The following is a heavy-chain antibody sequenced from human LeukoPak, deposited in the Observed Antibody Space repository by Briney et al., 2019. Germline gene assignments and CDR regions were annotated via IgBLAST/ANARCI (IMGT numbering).Heavy chain of an antibody. CDR1: GGSISTYY. Sequence: KPSETLSLTCTVSGGSISTYYWSWIRQPAGKGLEWIGRIYTSGSTTYNPSLKSRVTMSVDTSKNQFSLKLTSVTAADTAAYYCARDSAPWSGHYMDVWGKGTTVTVSS. J-gene: IGHJ6*03. CDR3: ARDSAPWSGHYMDV. CDR2: IYTSGST. D-gene: IGHD3-3*01. V-gene: IGHV4-4*07.